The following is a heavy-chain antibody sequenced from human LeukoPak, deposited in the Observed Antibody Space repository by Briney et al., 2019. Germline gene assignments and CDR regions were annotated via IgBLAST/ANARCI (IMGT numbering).Heavy chain of an antibody. Sequence: GGSLRLSCAASRFTFSSYWMHWVRQAPGKGLLWVSRINGEGSSAYYADSVKGRFTISRDNANNTLYLQMNSLGDEDTAVYYCTRADTGRLHGLDIWGQGTRVTVSS. D-gene: IGHD5-18*01. V-gene: IGHV3-74*01. CDR3: TRADTGRLHGLDI. CDR1: RFTFSSYW. J-gene: IGHJ3*02. CDR2: INGEGSSA.